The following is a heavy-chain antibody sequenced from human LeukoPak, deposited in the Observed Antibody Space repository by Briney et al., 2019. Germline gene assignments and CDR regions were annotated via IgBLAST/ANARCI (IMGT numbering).Heavy chain of an antibody. J-gene: IGHJ3*02. CDR2: IKQDGSEK. V-gene: IGHV3-7*05. Sequence: GGSLRLSCAASGFTFSNYWMSWVRQAPGKGLEWVANIKQDGSEKYYVDSVKGRFTISRDNAKNSMYLQMNSLRAEDTAVYYCARDGMGVIKAFDTWGKGQWSPSLQ. CDR1: GFTFSNYW. D-gene: IGHD3-10*01. CDR3: ARDGMGVIKAFDT.